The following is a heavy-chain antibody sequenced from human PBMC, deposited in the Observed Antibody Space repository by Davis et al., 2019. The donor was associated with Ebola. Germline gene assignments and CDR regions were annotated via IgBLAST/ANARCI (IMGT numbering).Heavy chain of an antibody. Sequence: SETLSLTCAVYGGSFSGYYWSWIRQPPGKGLEWIGEINHSGSTNYNPSLKSRVTISVDTSKNQFSLKLSSVTAADTAVYYCARDLVRSGSYYGSGYWGQETLVTVSS. V-gene: IGHV4-34*01. CDR1: GGSFSGYY. J-gene: IGHJ4*02. D-gene: IGHD1-26*01. CDR3: ARDLVRSGSYYGSGY. CDR2: INHSGST.